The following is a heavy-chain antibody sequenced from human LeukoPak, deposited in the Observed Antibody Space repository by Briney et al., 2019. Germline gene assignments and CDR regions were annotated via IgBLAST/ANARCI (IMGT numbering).Heavy chain of an antibody. V-gene: IGHV3-48*03. CDR1: GFTFSSYN. CDR3: AELGITMIGGV. CDR2: ISSSGSTI. D-gene: IGHD3-10*02. J-gene: IGHJ6*04. Sequence: GGSLRLSCAASGFTFSSYNMNWVRQAPGKGLEWVSYISSSGSTIYYADSVKGRFTISRDNAKNSLYLQMNSLRAADTAVYYCAELGITMIGGVWGKGTTVTISS.